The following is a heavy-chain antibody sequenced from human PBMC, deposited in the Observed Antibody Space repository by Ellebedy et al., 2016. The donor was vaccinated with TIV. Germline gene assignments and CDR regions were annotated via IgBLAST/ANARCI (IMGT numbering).Heavy chain of an antibody. V-gene: IGHV4-59*08. CDR2: IYYPGNT. CDR3: ARHDPRYYESSGFYYGGWFDP. CDR1: GGSVSSDF. Sequence: PGGSLRLSCTVSGGSVSSDFWSWIRQPPGKGLEWIEYIYYPGNTNYNPSLQSRVTLSLDTSKNQFSLTLTSVTAADTAVYFCARHDPRYYESSGFYYGGWFDPWGQGTLVTVSS. D-gene: IGHD3-22*01. J-gene: IGHJ5*02.